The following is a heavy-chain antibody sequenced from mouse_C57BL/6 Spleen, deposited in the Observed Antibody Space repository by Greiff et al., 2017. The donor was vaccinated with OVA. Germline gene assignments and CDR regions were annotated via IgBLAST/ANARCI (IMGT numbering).Heavy chain of an antibody. Sequence: VQLQQPGAELVMPGASVKLSCKASGYTFTSYWMHWVKQRPGQGLEWIGEIDPSDSYTNYNQKFKGKSTLTVDKSSSTAYMQLSSLTSEDSAVYYCARGRTWYYFDCWGEGTTLTVSS. CDR2: IDPSDSYT. CDR3: ARGRTWYYFDC. V-gene: IGHV1-69*01. CDR1: GYTFTSYW. J-gene: IGHJ2*01.